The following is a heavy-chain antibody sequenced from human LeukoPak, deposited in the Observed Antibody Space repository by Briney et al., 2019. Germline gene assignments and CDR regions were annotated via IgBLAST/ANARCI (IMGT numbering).Heavy chain of an antibody. CDR2: ITHDGSNK. Sequence: HPGRSLRLSCAASGFTFENYRMHWVRQAPGKGQEWVSLITHDGSNKYYADSVKGRFTISRDNSKNTVHLQMSSLRTEDTAVYYCARDLLDCGGPKCSDYGGQGTLVTVSS. CDR1: GFTFENYR. CDR3: ARDLLDCGGPKCSDY. V-gene: IGHV3-30-3*01. J-gene: IGHJ4*02. D-gene: IGHD2-21*01.